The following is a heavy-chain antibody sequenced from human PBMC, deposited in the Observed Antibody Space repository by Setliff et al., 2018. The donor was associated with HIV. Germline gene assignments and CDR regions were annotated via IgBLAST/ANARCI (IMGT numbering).Heavy chain of an antibody. CDR1: GFSLSTRGVG. V-gene: IGHV2-5*02. CDR3: VRKMLTLPFDY. D-gene: IGHD3-10*02. J-gene: IGHJ4*02. CDR2: IYWDDDT. Sequence: SGPTLVNPTETLTLTCTLSGFSLSTRGVGVGWIRQAPGKALECLALIYWDDDTRYNPSLESRLTITKDTSKNQVVLTMSNMDPEDTATYYCVRKMLTLPFDYWGQGTLVTVSS.